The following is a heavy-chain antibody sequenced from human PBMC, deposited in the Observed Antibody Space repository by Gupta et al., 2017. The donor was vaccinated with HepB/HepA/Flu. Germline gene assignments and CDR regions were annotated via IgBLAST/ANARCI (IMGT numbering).Heavy chain of an antibody. J-gene: IGHJ6*02. CDR3: LKVAPSGAYYYALAV. CDR1: GFPGNSYA. CDR2: INYSGGNT. Sequence: DGQLLESGGNGVQPGGSLRRSCGASGFPGNSYAMSWVRQAPGKGLEGGSTINYSGGNTYYADTVKGRFTISIDNPNNTLDLQMNRLAGGETAIYYCLKVAPSGAYYYALAVGGQGTTVAVSS. D-gene: IGHD3-10*01. V-gene: IGHV3-23*01.